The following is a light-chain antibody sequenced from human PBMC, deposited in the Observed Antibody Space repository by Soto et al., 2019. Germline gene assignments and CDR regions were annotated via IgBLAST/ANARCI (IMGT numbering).Light chain of an antibody. Sequence: EIVLTQSPGNLSLSPGERATLSCRASQSVSSSYLAWYQQKPGQAPRLLIYGASSRATGIPDRFSGSGSGTDFPLTISRLEPEDFSVYYCQLYGSSPPWTFGQGTKVEIK. CDR2: GAS. V-gene: IGKV3-20*01. CDR3: QLYGSSPPWT. CDR1: QSVSSSY. J-gene: IGKJ1*01.